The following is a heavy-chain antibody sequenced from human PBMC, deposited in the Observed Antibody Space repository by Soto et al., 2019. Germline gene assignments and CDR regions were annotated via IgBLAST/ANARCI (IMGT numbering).Heavy chain of an antibody. CDR3: ARDNGSGSSDYYYYGMDV. V-gene: IGHV1-46*01. Sequence: QVQLVQSGAEVKKPGASVKVSCKASGYTFTSYYMHWVRQAPGQGLEWMGIINPSGGSTSYAQKFQGRVTMTRDTSTSTVYMELSSLRSEDTAMYYCARDNGSGSSDYYYYGMDVWGQGTTVTVSS. CDR1: GYTFTSYY. J-gene: IGHJ6*02. D-gene: IGHD3-10*01. CDR2: INPSGGST.